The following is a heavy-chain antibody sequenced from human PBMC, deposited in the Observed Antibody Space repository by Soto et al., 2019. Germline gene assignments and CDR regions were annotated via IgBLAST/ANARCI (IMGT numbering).Heavy chain of an antibody. CDR1: GYTFTSYG. CDR3: ASSEVPTDYDFWSGYFPFDY. D-gene: IGHD3-3*01. CDR2: ISAYNGNT. J-gene: IGHJ4*02. V-gene: IGHV1-18*04. Sequence: ASVKVSCKASGYTFTSYGISCVRQAPGQGLEWMGWISAYNGNTNYAQKLQGRVTMTTDTSTSTAYMELRSLRSDDTAVYYCASSEVPTDYDFWSGYFPFDYWGQGTLVTVSS.